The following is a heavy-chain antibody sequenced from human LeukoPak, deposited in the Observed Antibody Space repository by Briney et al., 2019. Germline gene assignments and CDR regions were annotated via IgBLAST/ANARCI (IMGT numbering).Heavy chain of an antibody. Sequence: SETLSLTCTVSGASISRYYWTWIRQPPGKGLEWIGFISYSGSTNYNPPLKSRVTISSDTSKNQFSLKLSSVTAADTAVYYCARDRGSDSSGYYGYWGQGTLVTVSS. V-gene: IGHV4-59*01. CDR1: GASISRYY. D-gene: IGHD3-22*01. CDR2: ISYSGST. J-gene: IGHJ4*02. CDR3: ARDRGSDSSGYYGY.